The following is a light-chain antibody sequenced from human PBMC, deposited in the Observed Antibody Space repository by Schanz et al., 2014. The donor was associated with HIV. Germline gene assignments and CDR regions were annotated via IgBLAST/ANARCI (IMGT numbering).Light chain of an antibody. V-gene: IGLV1-44*01. CDR2: RNN. CDR1: SSNIGSNT. CDR3: AAWDDSLSGLV. Sequence: QSVLNQAPSASGTPGQRVTISCSGSSSNIGSNTVNWYQQLPGTAPKLLIYRNNQRPSGAPDRFSGSKSGTSASLAISGLRSEDEADYYCAAWDDSLSGLVFGGGTKLTVL. J-gene: IGLJ2*01.